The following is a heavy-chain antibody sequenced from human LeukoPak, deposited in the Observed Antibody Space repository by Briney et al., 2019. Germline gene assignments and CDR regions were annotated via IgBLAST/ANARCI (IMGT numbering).Heavy chain of an antibody. CDR2: FDPEDGET. CDR3: ATESNRFGELPH. J-gene: IGHJ4*02. Sequence: ASVKVSFKVSGYTLTELSMHWVRQAPGKGLEWMGGFDPEDGETIYAQKFQGRVTMTEDTSTDTAYMELSSLRSEDTAVYYCATESNRFGELPHWGQGTLVTVSS. V-gene: IGHV1-24*01. CDR1: GYTLTELS. D-gene: IGHD3-10*01.